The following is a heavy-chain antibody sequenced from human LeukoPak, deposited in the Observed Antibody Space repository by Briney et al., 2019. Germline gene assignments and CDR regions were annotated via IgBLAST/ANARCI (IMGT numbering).Heavy chain of an antibody. CDR1: GFTFDDYA. CDR3: AKDSCSCTSCYYYYGMDV. V-gene: IGHV3-9*01. J-gene: IGHJ6*02. CDR2: ISWNSGSI. Sequence: GGSLRLSCAASGFTFDDYAMHWVRQAPGKGPEWVSGISWNSGSIGYADSVKGRFTISRDNAKNSLYLQMNSLRAEDTALYYCAKDSCSCTSCYYYYGMDVWGQGTTVTVFS. D-gene: IGHD2-2*01.